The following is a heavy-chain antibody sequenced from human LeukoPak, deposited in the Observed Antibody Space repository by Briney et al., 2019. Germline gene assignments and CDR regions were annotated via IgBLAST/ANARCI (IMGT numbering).Heavy chain of an antibody. CDR3: ARVPLKNYDSSGYSTPSFDY. J-gene: IGHJ4*02. Sequence: ASVKVSCKASGYTFTGYYMHWVRQAPGQGLEWMGWINPNSCRTNYAQKFQGRVTMTRDTSISTAYMELSRLRSDDTAVYYCARVPLKNYDSSGYSTPSFDYWGQGTLVTVSS. CDR2: INPNSCRT. D-gene: IGHD3-22*01. V-gene: IGHV1-2*02. CDR1: GYTFTGYY.